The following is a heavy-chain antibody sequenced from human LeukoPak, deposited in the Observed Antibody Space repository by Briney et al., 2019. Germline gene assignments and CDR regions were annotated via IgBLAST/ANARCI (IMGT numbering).Heavy chain of an antibody. D-gene: IGHD3-16*01. J-gene: IGHJ3*01. CDR2: ITGNGGNV. Sequence: GGSLRLSCAASGFTFSNYEMNWIRQAPGKGLEWVSYITGNGGNVNYADSVKGRFSISRDNAKNSLYLQMSSLRVEDTAIYYCAREGESADRDALDFWGRGTMVTVSS. V-gene: IGHV3-48*03. CDR1: GFTFSNYE. CDR3: AREGESADRDALDF.